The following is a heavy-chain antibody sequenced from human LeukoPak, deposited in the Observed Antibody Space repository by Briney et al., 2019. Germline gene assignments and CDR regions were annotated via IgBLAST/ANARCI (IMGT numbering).Heavy chain of an antibody. CDR1: GYTFTSYD. CDR3: ARGGHSSGWDPFDY. CDR2: MNPNSGNT. V-gene: IGHV1-8*01. J-gene: IGHJ4*02. Sequence: ASVKVSCKASGYTFTSYDINWVRQATGQGLEWMGWMNPNSGNTGYAQKFQGRVTMTRNTSISTAYMELSSLRSEDTAVYYCARGGHSSGWDPFDYWGQGTLVTVSS. D-gene: IGHD6-19*01.